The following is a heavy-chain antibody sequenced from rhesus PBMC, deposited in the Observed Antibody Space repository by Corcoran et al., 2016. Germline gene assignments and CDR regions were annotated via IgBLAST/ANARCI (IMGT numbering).Heavy chain of an antibody. V-gene: IGHV1S2*01. CDR1: GYTFTDYY. CDR3: ARLMEVADV. CDR2: INPYNGNT. D-gene: IGHD2-33*01. Sequence: QVQLVQSGAEVKKPGSSVKVSCKASGYTFTDYYIHWVRQDPRQGLAWMGWINPYNGNTKYAQKFQGRVTMNRGTSTSTAYMELSSLRSEDTAVYYCARLMEVADVWGPGVLVTVSS. J-gene: IGHJ5-1*01.